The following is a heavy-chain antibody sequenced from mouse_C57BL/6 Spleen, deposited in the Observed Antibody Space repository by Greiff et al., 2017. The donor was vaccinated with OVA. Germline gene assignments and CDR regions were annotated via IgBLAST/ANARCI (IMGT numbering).Heavy chain of an antibody. J-gene: IGHJ4*01. D-gene: IGHD6-1*01. Sequence: EVKLQESGAELVRPGASVKLSCTASGFNIKDDYMHWVKQRPEQGLEWIGWIDPENGDTEYASKFQGKATITADTSSNTAYLQLSSLTSEDTAVYYCTNGAPLMDYWGQGTSVTVSS. CDR1: GFNIKDDY. V-gene: IGHV14-4*01. CDR3: TNGAPLMDY. CDR2: IDPENGDT.